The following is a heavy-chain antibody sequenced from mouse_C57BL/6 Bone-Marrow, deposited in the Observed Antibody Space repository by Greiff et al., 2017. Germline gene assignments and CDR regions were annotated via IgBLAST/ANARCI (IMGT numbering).Heavy chain of an antibody. D-gene: IGHD2-12*01. CDR1: GYPFTSSG. CDR2: IYPRSGNT. CDR3: ARPTIVDWYFDV. Sequence: QLQESGAELARPGASVQLSCKASGYPFTSSGISWVKQRTGQGLEWIGEIYPRSGNTYYNEKFKGKATLTADKSSSTAYMELRSLTSEDSAVYFCARPTIVDWYFDVWGTGTTVTVSS. V-gene: IGHV1-81*01. J-gene: IGHJ1*03.